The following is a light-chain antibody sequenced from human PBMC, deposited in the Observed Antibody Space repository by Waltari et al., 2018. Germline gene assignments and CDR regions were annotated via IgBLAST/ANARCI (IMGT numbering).Light chain of an antibody. V-gene: IGLV2-23*02. CDR2: GVS. CDR3: CSYGGTTNWM. J-gene: IGLJ3*02. CDR1: SSDIGRYDL. Sequence: QSGLTQPASVSGSPGQSITISCTGTSSDIGRYDLVSWYLLLPGKAPKLLISGVSQRPSGVSTRFSGSKSGNTASLTISGLQAEDEADYYCCSYGGTTNWMFGGGTRLTV.